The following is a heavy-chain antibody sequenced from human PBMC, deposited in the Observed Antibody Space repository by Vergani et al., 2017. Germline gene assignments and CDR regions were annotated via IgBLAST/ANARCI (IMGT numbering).Heavy chain of an antibody. CDR3: ARAITIFGVVSYYYYYMDV. Sequence: QVQLQESGPGLVKPSETLSLTCTVSGYSISSGYYWGWIRQPPGKGLEWIGSIYHSGSTYYNPSLKSRVTISVDTSKNQFSLKLSSVTAADTAVYYCARAITIFGVVSYYYYYMDVWGKGTTVTVSS. D-gene: IGHD3-3*01. V-gene: IGHV4-38-2*02. CDR2: IYHSGST. CDR1: GYSISSGYY. J-gene: IGHJ6*03.